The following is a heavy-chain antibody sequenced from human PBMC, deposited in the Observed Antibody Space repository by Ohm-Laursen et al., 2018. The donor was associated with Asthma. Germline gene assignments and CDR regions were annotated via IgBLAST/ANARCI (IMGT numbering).Heavy chain of an antibody. V-gene: IGHV3-53*01. CDR1: GFTFSSNA. CDR2: IFGSTGT. Sequence: GSLRLSCAASGFTFSSNAMHWVRQAPGKGLDWVSVIFGSTGTNYADSVKGRFTISRDNSKNTIYLQMNSLRAEDTAVYYCAISLTTPGAFDIWGQGTMITVSS. J-gene: IGHJ3*02. D-gene: IGHD1/OR15-1a*01. CDR3: AISLTTPGAFDI.